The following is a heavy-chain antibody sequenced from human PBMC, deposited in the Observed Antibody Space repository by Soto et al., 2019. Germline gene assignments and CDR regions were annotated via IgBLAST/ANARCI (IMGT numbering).Heavy chain of an antibody. CDR3: ARDGPYYYASRMDV. CDR2: LHSGGDT. Sequence: EVQLVESGGGLVQPGGSLRLSCVASGIPVSSNYMTWVRQAPGKGLEWVSVLHSGGDTYYANSVKGRFTISRHDSTNTLFLQMNGLTAEDTAVYYCARDGPYYYASRMDVWGQGTTVTVSS. D-gene: IGHD3-10*01. V-gene: IGHV3-53*04. CDR1: GIPVSSNY. J-gene: IGHJ6*02.